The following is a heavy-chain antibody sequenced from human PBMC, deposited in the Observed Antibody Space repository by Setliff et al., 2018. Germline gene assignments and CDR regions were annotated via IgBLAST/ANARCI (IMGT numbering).Heavy chain of an antibody. V-gene: IGHV1-18*01. D-gene: IGHD2-8*01. CDR3: SRLVRYCTTTTCQSVPGAEV. Sequence: ASVKVSCKASGYTFTDYGISWVRQAPGQGLEWMGWIGAYTGNTNYAQEFQGRVTMTTDTSTCTAYMGLRSLRSDDTAVYYCSRLVRYCTTTTCQSVPGAEVWGQGTLVTVSS. J-gene: IGHJ4*02. CDR1: GYTFTDYG. CDR2: IGAYTGNT.